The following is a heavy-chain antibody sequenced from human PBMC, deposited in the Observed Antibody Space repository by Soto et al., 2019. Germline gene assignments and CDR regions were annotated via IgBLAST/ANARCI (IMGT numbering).Heavy chain of an antibody. CDR3: ARDRTWELGTGGMDV. J-gene: IGHJ6*02. CDR2: IYYSGST. V-gene: IGHV4-31*03. Sequence: QVQLQESGPGLVKPSQTLSLTCTVSGGSISSDVYYWSWIRQHPGKGLEWIGYIYYSGSTYYNPSLKSRITISIDTSKNLFSLKLTSVTAADTAVYYCARDRTWELGTGGMDVWGQGTTVTVSS. CDR1: GGSISSDVYY. D-gene: IGHD7-27*01.